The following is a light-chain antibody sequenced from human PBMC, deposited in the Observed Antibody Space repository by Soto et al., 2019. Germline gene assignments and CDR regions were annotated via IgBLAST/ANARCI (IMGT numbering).Light chain of an antibody. Sequence: IVMTQSPATLSVSPRDRATLSCRASQSVPRNLAWYQQRPGQAPRLLIYDASSRATGIPDRFSGSGSGTDFILTISSLEPEDFAVYYCQQSSNWPPEITFGQGTRLEIK. J-gene: IGKJ5*01. CDR3: QQSSNWPPEIT. V-gene: IGKV3-11*01. CDR2: DAS. CDR1: QSVPRN.